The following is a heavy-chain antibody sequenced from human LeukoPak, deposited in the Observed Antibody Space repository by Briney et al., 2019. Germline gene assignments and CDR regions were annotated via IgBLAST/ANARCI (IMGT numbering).Heavy chain of an antibody. CDR1: EDTFNAYY. Sequence: ASVKVSCKASEDTFNAYYIHWVRQAPGQGLEWMGWVSPKTGDTNYAQNFQGRVTMTRDTSMTTAYMGLRSLTAGDTAVYYCTRQTYGDHFDFWGQGTLVTVSP. J-gene: IGHJ4*02. CDR2: VSPKTGDT. D-gene: IGHD4-17*01. V-gene: IGHV1-2*02. CDR3: TRQTYGDHFDF.